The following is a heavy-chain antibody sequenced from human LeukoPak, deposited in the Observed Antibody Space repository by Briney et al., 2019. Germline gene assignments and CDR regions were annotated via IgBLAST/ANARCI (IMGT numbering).Heavy chain of an antibody. J-gene: IGHJ6*03. CDR2: ITGSSTYI. Sequence: PGGSLRLSCAASGFTFSTYTINWLRQAPGKGLEWVSSITGSSTYIFYADSVKGRFTVSRDNAKNSLFLQMNSLRAEDTAVYYCAREAGYCSSTSCEEDYYYFYMDVWGKGTTVTVSS. CDR3: AREAGYCSSTSCEEDYYYFYMDV. V-gene: IGHV3-21*01. CDR1: GFTFSTYT. D-gene: IGHD2-2*03.